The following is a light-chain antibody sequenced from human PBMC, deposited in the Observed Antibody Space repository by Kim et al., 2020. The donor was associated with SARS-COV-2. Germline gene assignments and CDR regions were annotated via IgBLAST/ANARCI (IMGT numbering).Light chain of an antibody. Sequence: EIVMTQSPATLSVSPGERATRSCRASQSVSSTLAWYQQKPDQAPRLLIYGASTRATGIPARCSGSGSGTEFTLTISSLQSEDFAVYYCQQYNNWWTFGQGTKVEIK. CDR1: QSVSST. CDR2: GAS. J-gene: IGKJ1*01. CDR3: QQYNNWWT. V-gene: IGKV3-15*01.